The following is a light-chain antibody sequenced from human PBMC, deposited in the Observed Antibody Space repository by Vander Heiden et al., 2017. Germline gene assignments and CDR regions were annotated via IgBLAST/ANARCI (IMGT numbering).Light chain of an antibody. CDR2: GAS. CDR1: QSVSSN. CDR3: QQENSCPCT. Sequence: EIVMTQSPATLSVSPGERATLSCRASQSVSSNLAWYQQKPGQAPRLLIYGASTRATGIPARFSGSGSGTEFTLTISSLQSEDFAVYYCQQENSCPCTFGQGTKVEIK. V-gene: IGKV3-15*01. J-gene: IGKJ2*02.